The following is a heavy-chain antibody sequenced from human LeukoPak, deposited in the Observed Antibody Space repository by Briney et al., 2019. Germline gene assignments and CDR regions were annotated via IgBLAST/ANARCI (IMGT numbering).Heavy chain of an antibody. D-gene: IGHD3-22*01. J-gene: IGHJ6*02. V-gene: IGHV4-59*01. CDR1: GGSISSYY. CDR2: IYYTGKT. CDR3: ARDRHDSSGYSVYYYYGMDV. Sequence: SETLSLTCTVSGGSISSYYWTWIRQPPGKGLEWIGYIYYTGKTNYNPSLKSRVTISIDTSRNQFSLKVTSVTAADTAVYYCARDRHDSSGYSVYYYYGMDVWGQGTTVTVSS.